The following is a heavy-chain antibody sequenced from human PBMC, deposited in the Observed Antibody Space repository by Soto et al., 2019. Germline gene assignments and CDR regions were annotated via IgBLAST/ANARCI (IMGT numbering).Heavy chain of an antibody. J-gene: IGHJ4*02. V-gene: IGHV4-39*01. D-gene: IGHD3-16*01. CDR3: ARQPRGPGYGERGLYFDY. Sequence: SETLSLTCTVSGGSTNSRSDYWGCIRHPPGKGLEWIGSVYYSGSTHDNPSLQSRVTISVDTSRNQFSLNLISVTAADTAVYFCARQPRGPGYGERGLYFDYWGQGTLVTASS. CDR2: VYYSGST. CDR1: GGSTNSRSDY.